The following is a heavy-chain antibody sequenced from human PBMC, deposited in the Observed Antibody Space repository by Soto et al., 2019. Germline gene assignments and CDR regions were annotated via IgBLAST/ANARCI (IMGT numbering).Heavy chain of an antibody. V-gene: IGHV3-15*07. Sequence: EVQLVESGGGLVKPGESLRLSCAASGFTFTNAWINWVRQAPGKGLEWVGRIKSKIDGGTTDFAAPVKGRFAISRDDSQNMVYLQMTSLKIGDTGXXXXXXXSYSPMIFVRFDYWGHGTLVTVSS. D-gene: IGHD1-26*01. CDR1: GFTFTNAW. J-gene: IGHJ4*01. CDR2: IKSKIDGGTT. CDR3: XXXSYSPMIFVRFDY.